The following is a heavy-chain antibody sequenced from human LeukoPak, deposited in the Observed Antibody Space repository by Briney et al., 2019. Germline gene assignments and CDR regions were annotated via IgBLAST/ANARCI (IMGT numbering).Heavy chain of an antibody. CDR3: ARAKFDSSGYYYRGLDI. CDR1: GFTFSGSA. J-gene: IGHJ3*02. CDR2: ISDSGSNI. Sequence: GGSLRLSCAASGFTFSGSAMHWVRQASGKGLEWVSYISDSGSNIYYTDSVKGRFTMSRDNAKKSLYLQMNSLRAEDTAVYYCARAKFDSSGYYYRGLDIWGQGTMVTVSS. V-gene: IGHV3-48*04. D-gene: IGHD3-22*01.